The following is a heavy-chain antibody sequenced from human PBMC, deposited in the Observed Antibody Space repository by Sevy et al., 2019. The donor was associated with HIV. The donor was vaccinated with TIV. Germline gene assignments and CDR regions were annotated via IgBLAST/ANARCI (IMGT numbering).Heavy chain of an antibody. V-gene: IGHV3-30-3*01. D-gene: IGHD2-2*01. CDR3: ARDGGYRIKWYPVY. CDR1: GFAFSSHA. Sequence: GGSLRLSCAASGFAFSSHAMHWVRQAPGKGLEWVAVISYEGTETFYAASVEGRFTISRDNSQNMLSLQINSLTPEDTAVYYCARDGGYRIKWYPVYWGHGTLVTVSS. CDR2: ISYEGTET. J-gene: IGHJ4*01.